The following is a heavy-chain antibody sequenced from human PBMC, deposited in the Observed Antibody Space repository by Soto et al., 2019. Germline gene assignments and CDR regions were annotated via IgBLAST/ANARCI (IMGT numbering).Heavy chain of an antibody. J-gene: IGHJ3*02. CDR1: GFTFSSYA. D-gene: IGHD2-15*01. V-gene: IGHV3-23*01. CDR2: ISGGGDGT. Sequence: EVQLLESGGGLVQPGGSLRLSCAASGFTFSSYAMSWVRQAPGKGLEWVSTISGGGDGTYYADSVKGRFTISRDNSRNTVYLQMNSLRAEETAVYYCARKGLGSLTTYCSGGDCYYAFDMWGQGTMVTVSS. CDR3: ARKGLGSLTTYCSGGDCYYAFDM.